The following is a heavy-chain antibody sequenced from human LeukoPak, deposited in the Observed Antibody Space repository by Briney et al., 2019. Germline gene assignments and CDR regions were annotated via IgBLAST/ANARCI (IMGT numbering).Heavy chain of an antibody. J-gene: IGHJ6*03. CDR1: GYTFTGYY. CDR3: ASHPIAAAGELDYYYYYMDV. V-gene: IGHV1-2*02. Sequence: ASVTVSCKASGYTFTGYYMHWVRQAPGLGLEWMGWINPNSGGTNYAQKFQGRVTMTRDTFISTAYMELSRLRSDDTAVYYCASHPIAAAGELDYYYYYMDVWGKGTTVTVSS. D-gene: IGHD6-13*01. CDR2: INPNSGGT.